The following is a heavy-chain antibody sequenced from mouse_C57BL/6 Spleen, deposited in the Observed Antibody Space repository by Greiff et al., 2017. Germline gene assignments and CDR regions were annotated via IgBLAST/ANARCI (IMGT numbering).Heavy chain of an antibody. V-gene: IGHV5-12*01. Sequence: EVQRVEPGGGLVQPGGSLKLSCAASGFTFSDYYMYWVRQTPEKRLEWVAYISNGGGSTYYPDTVKGRFTLSRDNAKNTLYLQMSRLKSEDTAMYYCARLGTPWRFAYWGQGTLVTVSA. CDR2: ISNGGGST. J-gene: IGHJ3*01. CDR3: ARLGTPWRFAY. CDR1: GFTFSDYY. D-gene: IGHD3-3*01.